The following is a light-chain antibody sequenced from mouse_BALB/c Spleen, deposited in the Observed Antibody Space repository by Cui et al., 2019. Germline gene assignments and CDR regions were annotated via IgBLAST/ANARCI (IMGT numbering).Light chain of an antibody. J-gene: IGKJ5*01. CDR2: WAS. V-gene: IGKV6-23*01. CDR3: QQYSSYPLT. Sequence: DIVMTQSHKFMSTSVGDRVNITSKASQDGGTAVAWYQQKPGQSPKLLSYWASTRHSGVPDRFTGSGSGTDFTLTISNVQSEDLAEYFCQQYSSYPLTFGAGTKLELK. CDR1: QDGGTA.